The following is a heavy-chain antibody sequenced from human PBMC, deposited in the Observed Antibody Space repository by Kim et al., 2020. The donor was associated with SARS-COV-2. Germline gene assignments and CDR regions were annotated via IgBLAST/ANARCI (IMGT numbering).Heavy chain of an antibody. Sequence: GGSLRLSCAASGFSFSSYGMHWVRQGPGKGLEWVAVMWYDGSTEYYADSVKGRFAISRDNSKNSLYLQMNSLRVEDTAVYYCAKPFEIWGTLRYYFDFWGQGTLVTVSS. V-gene: IGHV3-33*06. CDR1: GFSFSSYG. J-gene: IGHJ4*02. CDR3: AKPFEIWGTLRYYFDF. D-gene: IGHD3-16*01. CDR2: MWYDGSTE.